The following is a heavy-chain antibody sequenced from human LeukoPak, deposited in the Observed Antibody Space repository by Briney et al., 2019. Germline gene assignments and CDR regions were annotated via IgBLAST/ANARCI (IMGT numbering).Heavy chain of an antibody. CDR1: GGSISSYY. D-gene: IGHD1-14*01. CDR2: IYYSGST. V-gene: IGHV4-59*01. J-gene: IGHJ4*02. Sequence: SETLSLTCTVSGGSISSYYWSWIRQPPGKGLEWIGYIYYSGSTNYNPSLKSRVTISVDTSKNQFSLKLCSVTAADTAVYYCARRNSVTVAFDYWGQGTLVTVSS. CDR3: ARRNSVTVAFDY.